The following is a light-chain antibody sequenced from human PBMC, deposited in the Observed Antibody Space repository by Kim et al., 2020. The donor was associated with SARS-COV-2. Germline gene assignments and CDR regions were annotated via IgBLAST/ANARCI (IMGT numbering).Light chain of an antibody. V-gene: IGKV4-1*01. Sequence: ATINCKSSQSVLYSSNNKNYLAWYQQKPGQPPKLLIYWASTRESGVPDRFSGSGSGTDFTLTISSLQAEDVAVYYCQQYYSTPITFGQGTRLVIK. CDR2: WAS. CDR3: QQYYSTPIT. CDR1: QSVLYSSNNKNY. J-gene: IGKJ5*01.